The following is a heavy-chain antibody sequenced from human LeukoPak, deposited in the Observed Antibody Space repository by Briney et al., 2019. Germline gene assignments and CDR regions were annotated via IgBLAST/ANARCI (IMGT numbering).Heavy chain of an antibody. CDR3: ARGRNLQWLVREVFDY. CDR1: GGSISSYY. CDR2: IYYSGST. V-gene: IGHV4-59*08. Sequence: PSETLSLTCTVSGGSISSYYWSWIRQPPGKGLEWIGYIYYSGSTNYNPSLKSRVTISVDTSKNQFSLKLSSVTAADTAVYYCARGRNLQWLVREVFDYWGQGTLVTVSS. D-gene: IGHD6-19*01. J-gene: IGHJ4*02.